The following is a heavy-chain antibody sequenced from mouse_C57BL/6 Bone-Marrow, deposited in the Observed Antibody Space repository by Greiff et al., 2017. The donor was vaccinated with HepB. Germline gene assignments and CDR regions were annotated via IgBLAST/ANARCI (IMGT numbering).Heavy chain of an antibody. CDR3: ARRGSEGFYYFDY. J-gene: IGHJ2*01. CDR2: ISNLAYSI. CDR1: GFTFSDYG. V-gene: IGHV5-15*04. Sequence: DVMLVESGGGLVQPGGSLKLSCAASGFTFSDYGMAWVRQAPRKGPEWVAFISNLAYSIYYADTVTGRFTISRENAKNTLYLEMSSLRSEDTAMYYCARRGSEGFYYFDYWGQGTTLTVSS.